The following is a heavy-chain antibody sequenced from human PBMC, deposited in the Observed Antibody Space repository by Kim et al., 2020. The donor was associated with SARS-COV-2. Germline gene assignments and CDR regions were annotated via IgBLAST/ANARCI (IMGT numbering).Heavy chain of an antibody. Sequence: ASVKVSCKASGYTFTSYAMHWVRQAPGQRLEWMGWINAGNGNTKYSQKFQGRVTITRDTSASTAYMELRSLRSEDTAVYYCARDIGLYYFDYWGQGTLVTVSS. CDR1: GYTFTSYA. D-gene: IGHD3-22*01. CDR2: INAGNGNT. CDR3: ARDIGLYYFDY. J-gene: IGHJ4*02. V-gene: IGHV1-3*01.